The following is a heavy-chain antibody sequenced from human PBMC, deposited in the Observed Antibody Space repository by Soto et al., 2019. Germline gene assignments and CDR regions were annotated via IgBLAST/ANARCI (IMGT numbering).Heavy chain of an antibody. V-gene: IGHV1-18*01. Sequence: ASVKVSCKASGYTFTSYGISWVRQAPGQGLEWMGWISAYNGNTNYAQKLQGRVTMTTDTSTSTAYMELSSLRSEDTAVYYCARGPNDFWSGYYWSYYYYGMDVWGQGTTVTVSS. J-gene: IGHJ6*02. CDR2: ISAYNGNT. CDR3: ARGPNDFWSGYYWSYYYYGMDV. D-gene: IGHD3-3*01. CDR1: GYTFTSYG.